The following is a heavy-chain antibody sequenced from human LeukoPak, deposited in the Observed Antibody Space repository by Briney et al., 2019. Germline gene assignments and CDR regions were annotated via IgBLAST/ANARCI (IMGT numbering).Heavy chain of an antibody. Sequence: SETLSLTCNVSGDSLTGHFWSWIRQTPGKGLELIGYVFHSGTTNYCPSLKSRVTISLDTSKKQFYLRLASVTAADTAVYYCARRMATVTDTFDIWGRGTMVAVSS. CDR2: VFHSGTT. D-gene: IGHD5-24*01. CDR1: GDSLTGHF. J-gene: IGHJ3*02. V-gene: IGHV4-59*08. CDR3: ARRMATVTDTFDI.